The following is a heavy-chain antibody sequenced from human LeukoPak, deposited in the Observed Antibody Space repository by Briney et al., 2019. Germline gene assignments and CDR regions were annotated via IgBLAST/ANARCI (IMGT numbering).Heavy chain of an antibody. D-gene: IGHD2-2*01. Sequence: GGSLRLSCAASGFTFSSYAMSWVRQAPGKGLEWVSGISGGGGSTYYVDSVKGRFTISRDNSKNTLYLQTNSLRAEDTAVYYCAPMADIVVVPARFDYWGQGTLVTVSS. V-gene: IGHV3-23*01. CDR3: APMADIVVVPARFDY. J-gene: IGHJ4*02. CDR1: GFTFSSYA. CDR2: ISGGGGST.